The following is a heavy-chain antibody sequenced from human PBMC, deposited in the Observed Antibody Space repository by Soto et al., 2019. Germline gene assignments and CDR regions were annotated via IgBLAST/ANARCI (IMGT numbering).Heavy chain of an antibody. D-gene: IGHD2-15*01. CDR1: GGSIRSGGYS. J-gene: IGHJ6*02. CDR2: IYHSGST. CDR3: ASGRRDVVVVAATISYYYYGMDV. Sequence: PSETLALNCAVSGGSIRSGGYSWSWIRQPPGKGLEWIGYIYHSGSTYYNPSLKSRVTISVDRSKNQFSLKLSSVTAADTAVYYCASGRRDVVVVAATISYYYYGMDVWGQGTTVPSP. V-gene: IGHV4-30-2*01.